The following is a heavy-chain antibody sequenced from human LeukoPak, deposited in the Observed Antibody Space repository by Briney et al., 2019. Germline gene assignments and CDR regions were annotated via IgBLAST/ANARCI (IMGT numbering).Heavy chain of an antibody. CDR2: IHHGGSS. CDR1: GYSIRSDYY. D-gene: IGHD3-22*01. J-gene: IGHJ3*02. Sequence: SETLSLTCNVSGYSIRSDYYWGWIRQPPGEGLEWIGNIHHGGSSYHNPSLKNRVTISVDTSKNQFSLKLSSVTAADTAVYYCARYDSSGYEAFDIWGQGTMVTVSS. CDR3: ARYDSSGYEAFDI. V-gene: IGHV4-38-2*02.